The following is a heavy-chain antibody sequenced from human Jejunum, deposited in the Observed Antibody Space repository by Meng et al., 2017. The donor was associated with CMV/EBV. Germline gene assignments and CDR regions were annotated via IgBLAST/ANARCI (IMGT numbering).Heavy chain of an antibody. J-gene: IGHJ4*02. V-gene: IGHV7-4-1*02. CDR2: INTDTGKP. CDR1: GYIFPNFA. Sequence: SCKTSGYIFPNFAMNWLRQAPGPGLEWAGWINTDTGKPTYAPGFTGRFVFSLDTSVGTAYLHISDLKADDTAVYYCARDIGLRGFDYWGQGTLVTVSS. D-gene: IGHD2-15*01. CDR3: ARDIGLRGFDY.